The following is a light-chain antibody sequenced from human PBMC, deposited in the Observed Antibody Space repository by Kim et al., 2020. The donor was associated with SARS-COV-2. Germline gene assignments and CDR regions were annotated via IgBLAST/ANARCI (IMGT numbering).Light chain of an antibody. Sequence: GQSVTISCTGTSSDVGGSDSVSWYRQHPGKALELTIHGVSKRPSGDQERFSVSKSGNTASLTVSVLQAEDEADDYCYSYAGSNNYIFGTGTKVTVL. CDR3: YSYAGSNNYI. V-gene: IGLV2-8*01. J-gene: IGLJ1*01. CDR1: SSDVGGSDS. CDR2: GVS.